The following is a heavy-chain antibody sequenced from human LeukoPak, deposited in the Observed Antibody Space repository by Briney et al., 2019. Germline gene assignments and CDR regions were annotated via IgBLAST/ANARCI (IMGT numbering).Heavy chain of an antibody. J-gene: IGHJ3*02. Sequence: SGTLSLTCAVSGGSISSSNWWSWVRQPPGKGLEWIGRIFHTGTTDYKTSLKGRVTISVDTSKNQFSLKLSSVTAADTAVYYCAREDTAMVTLSAFDIWGQGTMVTVSS. CDR1: GGSISSSNW. CDR3: AREDTAMVTLSAFDI. CDR2: IFHTGTT. D-gene: IGHD5-18*01. V-gene: IGHV4-4*02.